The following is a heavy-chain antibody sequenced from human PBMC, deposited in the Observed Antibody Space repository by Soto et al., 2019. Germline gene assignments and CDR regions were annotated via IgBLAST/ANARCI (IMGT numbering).Heavy chain of an antibody. Sequence: ASVKVSCKASGYTSTSYTISWVRQAPGQGLEWVGWIGPSSGNTDSARNLQGRVTMTTDTSTSTAYMELRSLRPDDTAVYYCARDTGNFFDYWGQGTLVTVSS. CDR3: ARDTGNFFDY. J-gene: IGHJ4*02. CDR1: GYTSTSYT. CDR2: IGPSSGNT. V-gene: IGHV1-18*01.